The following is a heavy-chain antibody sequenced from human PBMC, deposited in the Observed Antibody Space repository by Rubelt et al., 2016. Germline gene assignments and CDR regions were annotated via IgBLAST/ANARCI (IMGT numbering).Heavy chain of an antibody. D-gene: IGHD1-26*01. J-gene: IGHJ3*01. CDR3: ARDRLVGASDAFDF. V-gene: IGHV4-38-2*02. Sequence: QVYLQESGPGLVKPSETLSLTCNVSGYSISSGYFWGWIRQPPGKGLEWIGFIYNTWTTYYHPSLKSRVNISVNTSKNQFSLKLTAVTAADTAMYYCARDRLVGASDAFDFWGQGTMVTVSS. CDR2: IYNTWTT. CDR1: GYSISSGYF.